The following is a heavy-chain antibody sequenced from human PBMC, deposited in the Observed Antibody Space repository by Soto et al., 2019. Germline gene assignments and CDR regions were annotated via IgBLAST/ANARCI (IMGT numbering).Heavy chain of an antibody. CDR2: IWFDGSSK. CDR1: GVTFSSYA. V-gene: IGHV3-33*08. CDR3: ATTGPY. J-gene: IGHJ4*02. Sequence: PGGSLRLSCAASGVTFSSYAMNWVRQAPGKGLEWVAVIWFDGSSKFYADSVKGRFTISRDNSKNTVSLQMNSLRDEDSAAYYCATTGPYWGQGTLVTVSS.